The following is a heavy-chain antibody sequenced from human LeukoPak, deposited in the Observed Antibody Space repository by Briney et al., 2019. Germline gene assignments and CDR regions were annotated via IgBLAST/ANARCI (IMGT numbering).Heavy chain of an antibody. CDR3: ARGFGSCYPY. CDR2: ISGSGGST. V-gene: IGHV3-23*01. J-gene: IGHJ4*02. D-gene: IGHD2-15*01. CDR1: GFTFSSYA. Sequence: PGGSLRLSCAASGFTFSSYAMSWVRQTPGKGLDWVSAISGSGGSTYYADSVKGRFTISRDNSKNTLYLQMNSLRAEDTAVYYCARGFGSCYPYWGQGTLVTVSS.